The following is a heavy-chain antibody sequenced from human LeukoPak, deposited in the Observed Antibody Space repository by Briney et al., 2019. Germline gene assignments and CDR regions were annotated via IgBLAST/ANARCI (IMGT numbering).Heavy chain of an antibody. CDR1: GFTFSSYS. V-gene: IGHV3-48*01. D-gene: IGHD5-18*01. CDR2: ISSSSSTI. CDR3: ARGMVTKDYCFDY. J-gene: IGHJ4*02. Sequence: PGGSLRLSCAASGFTFSSYSMNWVRQAPGKGLEWVSYISSSSSTIYYADSVKGRFTISRDNAKNSLYLQMNSLRAEDTAVYYCARGMVTKDYCFDYWGQGTLVTVSS.